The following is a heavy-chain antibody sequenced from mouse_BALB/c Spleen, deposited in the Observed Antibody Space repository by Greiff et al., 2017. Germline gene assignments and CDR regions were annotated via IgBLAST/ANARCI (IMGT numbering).Heavy chain of an antibody. J-gene: IGHJ3*01. Sequence: VQLQQPGAELVKPGASVKLSCKASGYTFTSYWMHWVKQRPGQGLEWIGEINPSNGRTNYNEKFKSKATLTVDKSSSTAYMQLSSLTSEDSAVYYCAREGTGPWFAYWGQGTLVTVSA. D-gene: IGHD3-3*01. CDR3: AREGTGPWFAY. CDR1: GYTFTSYW. V-gene: IGHV1S81*02. CDR2: INPSNGRT.